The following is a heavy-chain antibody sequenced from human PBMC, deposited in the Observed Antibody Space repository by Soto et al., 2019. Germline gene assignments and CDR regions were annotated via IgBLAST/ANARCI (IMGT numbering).Heavy chain of an antibody. CDR2: IWYDGSNK. Sequence: GGSLRLSCAASGFTFSSYGMHWVRQARGKGLEWVAVIWYDGSNKYYADSVKGRFTISRDNSKNTLYLQMNSLRAEDTAVYYCARDFGIVGAHDAFHIWGPGTMVTVSS. V-gene: IGHV3-33*01. CDR1: GFTFSSYG. J-gene: IGHJ3*02. CDR3: ARDFGIVGAHDAFHI. D-gene: IGHD1-26*01.